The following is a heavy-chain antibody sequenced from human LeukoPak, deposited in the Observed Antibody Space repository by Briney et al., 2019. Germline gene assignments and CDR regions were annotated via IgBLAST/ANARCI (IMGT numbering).Heavy chain of an antibody. J-gene: IGHJ6*02. CDR3: AKDIQLELIRYHYGMDV. CDR1: GFTFSSYG. D-gene: IGHD1-1*01. V-gene: IGHV3-30*18. CDR2: ISYDGSNK. Sequence: GGSLRLSCAASGFTFSSYGMHWVRQAPGKGLEWVAVISYDGSNKYYADSVKGRFTISRDNSKNTLYLQMNSLRAEDTAVYYCAKDIQLELIRYHYGMDVWGQGTTVTVSS.